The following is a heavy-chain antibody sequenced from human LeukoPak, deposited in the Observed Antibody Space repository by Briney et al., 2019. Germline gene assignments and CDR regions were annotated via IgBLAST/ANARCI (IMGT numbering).Heavy chain of an antibody. V-gene: IGHV4-39*01. Sequence: SETLSLTCTVSGGSISGSSYYWGWIRQPPGKGLEWIGSIYYSGSTYYNPSLKSRVTISVDTSKNQFSLKLSSVTAADTAVYYCARSEQQLVSYYFDYWGQGTLVTVSS. CDR1: GGSISGSSYY. J-gene: IGHJ4*02. D-gene: IGHD6-13*01. CDR3: ARSEQQLVSYYFDY. CDR2: IYYSGST.